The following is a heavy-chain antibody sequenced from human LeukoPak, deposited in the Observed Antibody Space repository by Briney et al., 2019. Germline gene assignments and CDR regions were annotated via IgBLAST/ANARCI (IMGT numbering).Heavy chain of an antibody. CDR3: ARDRTNWIFDS. Sequence: PSETLSLTCAVYGGSFSGYYWSWIRQPPGKGLEWIGEIDHSGSTKYNPSLKSRVTISVDTSKNQFSLKLSSVTAADTAIYYCARDRTNWIFDSWGQGTLVTVSS. D-gene: IGHD1-1*01. CDR2: IDHSGST. CDR1: GGSFSGYY. V-gene: IGHV4-34*01. J-gene: IGHJ4*02.